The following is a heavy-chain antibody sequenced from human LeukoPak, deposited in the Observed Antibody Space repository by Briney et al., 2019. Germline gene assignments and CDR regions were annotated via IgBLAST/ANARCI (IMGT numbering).Heavy chain of an antibody. D-gene: IGHD3-9*01. CDR3: SRLNYDILTATNGDFDY. J-gene: IGHJ4*02. CDR1: GYTFTGYY. V-gene: IGHV1-2*02. Sequence: ASVKVSCKASGYTFTGYYMHWVRQAPGQGLEWMGWINPNSGGTNYAQKFQGRVTMTRDTSISTAYMELSRLRAEDTAVYYCSRLNYDILTATNGDFDYWGQGTLVTVSS. CDR2: INPNSGGT.